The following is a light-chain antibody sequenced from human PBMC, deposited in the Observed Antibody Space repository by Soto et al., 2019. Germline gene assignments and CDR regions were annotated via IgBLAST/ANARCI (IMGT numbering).Light chain of an antibody. J-gene: IGLJ1*01. CDR3: SSFTSSSSYV. V-gene: IGLV2-14*03. CDR1: SSDVGAYNY. Sequence: QSALTQPASVSGSPGQSITISCTGTSSDVGAYNYVSWYQQHPGRAPQLIISHVSNRPSGVSNRFSGSKSDNTASLTISGLQAEDEADYYCSSFTSSSSYVFGPGTKLTVL. CDR2: HVS.